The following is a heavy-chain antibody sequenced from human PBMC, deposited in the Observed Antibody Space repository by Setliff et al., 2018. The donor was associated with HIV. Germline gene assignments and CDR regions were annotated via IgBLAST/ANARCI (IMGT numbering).Heavy chain of an antibody. J-gene: IGHJ4*02. CDR2: IYPGDSTT. Sequence: PGESLKISCKASGYIFTNYWIGWVRQMPGKGLEWIGVIYPGDSTTRYSPSLEGQVTISADRSINTAFLQWSSLEASDTAMYYCARHGDYYDISAHHEPFDYWGQGTLVTVSS. CDR3: ARHGDYYDISAHHEPFDY. CDR1: GYIFTNYW. D-gene: IGHD3-22*01. V-gene: IGHV5-51*01.